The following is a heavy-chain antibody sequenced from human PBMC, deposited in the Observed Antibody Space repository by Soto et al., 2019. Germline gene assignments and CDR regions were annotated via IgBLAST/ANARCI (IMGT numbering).Heavy chain of an antibody. CDR1: GFTFSSYA. J-gene: IGHJ6*02. V-gene: IGHV3-30-3*01. Sequence: GGSLRLSCAASGFTFSSYAMHWVRQAPGKGLEWVAVISYDGSNKYYADSVKGRFTISRDNSKNTLYLQMNSLRAEDTAVYYCARDRVTTYYYYYGMDVWGQGTTVTVSS. CDR3: ARDRVTTYYYYYGMDV. CDR2: ISYDGSNK. D-gene: IGHD4-17*01.